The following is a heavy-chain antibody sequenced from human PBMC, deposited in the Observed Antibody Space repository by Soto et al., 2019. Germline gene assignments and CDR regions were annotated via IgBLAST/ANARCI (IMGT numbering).Heavy chain of an antibody. CDR1: GGSFSSNTYY. CDR2: IYYSGRT. CDR3: ARGRVYYYGSGSYYVYFDY. Sequence: SETLSLTCTVSGGSFSSNTYYWGWIRQPPGKGLEWIGNIYYSGRTIYNPSLRRRITISVDTSKNQFSLKLSSVTAADTAVYYCARGRVYYYGSGSYYVYFDYWGQGTLVTVSS. D-gene: IGHD3-10*01. J-gene: IGHJ4*02. V-gene: IGHV4-39*01.